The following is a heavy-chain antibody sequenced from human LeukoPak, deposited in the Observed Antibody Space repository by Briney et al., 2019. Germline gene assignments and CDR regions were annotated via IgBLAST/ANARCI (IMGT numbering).Heavy chain of an antibody. V-gene: IGHV4-38-2*01. CDR3: ARLAIVGATTRFEY. J-gene: IGHJ4*02. CDR2: IYHSGST. D-gene: IGHD1-26*01. CDR1: GYSISSGYY. Sequence: SETLSLTCAVSGYSISSGYYWGWIRQPPGKGLEWIGSIYHSGSTYYNPSLKSRVTISVDTSKNQFSLKLSSVTAADTAVYYSARLAIVGATTRFEYWGRGTVVTVSS.